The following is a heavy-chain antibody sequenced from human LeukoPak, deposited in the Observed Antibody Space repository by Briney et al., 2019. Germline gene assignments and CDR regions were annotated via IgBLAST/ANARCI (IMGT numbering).Heavy chain of an antibody. CDR2: IYHSGST. CDR3: ARGLFRTGYSYGNGRYYYYYYYMDV. J-gene: IGHJ6*03. D-gene: IGHD5-18*01. Sequence: PSETLSLTCTVSGGSISSSSYYWGWIRQPPGKGLEWIGSIYHSGSTNYNPSLKSRVTISVDTSKNQFSLKLSSVTAADTAVYYCARGLFRTGYSYGNGRYYYYYYYMDVWGKGTTVTVSS. V-gene: IGHV4-39*07. CDR1: GGSISSSSYY.